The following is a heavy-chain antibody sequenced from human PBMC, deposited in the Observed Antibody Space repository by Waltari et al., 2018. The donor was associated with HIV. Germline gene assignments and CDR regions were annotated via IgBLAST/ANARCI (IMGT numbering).Heavy chain of an antibody. V-gene: IGHV5-51*03. J-gene: IGHJ4*02. Sequence: EVQLVQSGAEVKKPGESLKISCKGSGYSFTSYWIGWVRQMPGTGLEWNGLIYPGDSDTRYSRAFQGQVTISADKSISTAYLQWSSLKASDTAMYYCARSIAVAGLGYWGQGTLVTVSS. D-gene: IGHD6-19*01. CDR1: GYSFTSYW. CDR3: ARSIAVAGLGY. CDR2: IYPGDSDT.